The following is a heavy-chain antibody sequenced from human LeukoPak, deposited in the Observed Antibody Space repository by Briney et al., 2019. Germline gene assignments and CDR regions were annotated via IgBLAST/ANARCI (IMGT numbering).Heavy chain of an antibody. CDR2: ISDIGGST. D-gene: IGHD3-16*01. Sequence: PGGSLRLSCAASGFTFSSYATSWVRQAPGKGLEWVSTISDIGGSTYYADSVKGRFTISRDNSKNTLYLQMNSLRAEDTAVYYCAKSEAASAYNYFDYWGQGTLVTVSS. CDR3: AKSEAASAYNYFDY. V-gene: IGHV3-23*01. CDR1: GFTFSSYA. J-gene: IGHJ4*02.